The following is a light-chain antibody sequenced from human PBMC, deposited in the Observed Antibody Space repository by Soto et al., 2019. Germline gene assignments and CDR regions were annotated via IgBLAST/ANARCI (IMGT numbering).Light chain of an antibody. CDR3: QQYNSYSWT. V-gene: IGKV1-5*03. CDR1: QSFNNW. J-gene: IGKJ1*01. Sequence: DIQMTQSPSTLSASVGDTVTITCRASQSFNNWLAWYQQKPGKAPKFLIDKASTLESGVPSRFSGSGSGTEFTLTISSLQPDDFATYYCQQYNSYSWTFGQGTKVEIK. CDR2: KAS.